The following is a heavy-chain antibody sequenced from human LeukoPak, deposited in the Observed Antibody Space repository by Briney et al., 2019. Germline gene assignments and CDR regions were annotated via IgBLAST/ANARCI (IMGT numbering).Heavy chain of an antibody. Sequence: ASVKVSCKASGYTFTSYDINWVRQATGQGLEWMGWINPNSGGTNYAQKLQGRVTMTTDTSTSTAYMELSSLRSEDTAVYYCARDSNSGYHLNYNWFDPWGQGTLVTVSS. D-gene: IGHD3-22*01. J-gene: IGHJ5*02. V-gene: IGHV1-8*01. CDR3: ARDSNSGYHLNYNWFDP. CDR2: INPNSGGT. CDR1: GYTFTSYD.